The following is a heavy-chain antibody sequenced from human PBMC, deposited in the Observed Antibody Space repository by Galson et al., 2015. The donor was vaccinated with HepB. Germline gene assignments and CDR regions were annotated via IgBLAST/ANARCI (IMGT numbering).Heavy chain of an antibody. CDR2: MNPNSGNT. J-gene: IGHJ4*02. D-gene: IGHD6-19*01. V-gene: IGHV1-8*01. CDR3: ARGRRDTAVAAPAAVLLDY. CDR1: GYTFSSYD. Sequence: SVKVSCKASGYTFSSYDIYWVRQATGQRLEWMGWMNPNSGNTGYAQKFQGRVTMTRNTSISTAYMELSSLTSEDTAVYYCARGRRDTAVAAPAAVLLDYWGQGILVTVSS.